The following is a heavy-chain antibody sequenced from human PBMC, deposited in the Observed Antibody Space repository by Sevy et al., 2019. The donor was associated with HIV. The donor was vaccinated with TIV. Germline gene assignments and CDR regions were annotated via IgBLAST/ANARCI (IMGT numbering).Heavy chain of an antibody. D-gene: IGHD3-10*01. CDR1: GFTFTNYW. Sequence: GESLKISCKGSGFTFTNYWIAWVRQMPGKGLEWMGIIYPGDSDTRYSPSFQGQVTISADKSITTAYLQWSSLKASDTAMYYSARTYYYGSGNYCDAISRFGYWGQGTLVTVSS. CDR2: IYPGDSDT. V-gene: IGHV5-51*01. J-gene: IGHJ4*02. CDR3: ARTYYYGSGNYCDAISRFGY.